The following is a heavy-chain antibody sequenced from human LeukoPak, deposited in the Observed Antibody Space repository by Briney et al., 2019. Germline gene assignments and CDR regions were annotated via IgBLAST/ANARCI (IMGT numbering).Heavy chain of an antibody. V-gene: IGHV3-30-3*01. J-gene: IGHJ4*02. Sequence: GGSLRLSCAASGFIFSSYAIHWVRQIPGKGLESVAVISYDGSEKYYAGSVRGRFTISRDNSKNTLYLQMNSLRAEDTAVYYCARDPRHSSGWYRDYWGQGTLVTVSS. CDR1: GFIFSSYA. CDR2: ISYDGSEK. D-gene: IGHD6-19*01. CDR3: ARDPRHSSGWYRDY.